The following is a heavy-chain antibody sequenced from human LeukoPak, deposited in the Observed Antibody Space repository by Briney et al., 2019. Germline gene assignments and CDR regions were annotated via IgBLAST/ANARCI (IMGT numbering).Heavy chain of an antibody. D-gene: IGHD4-4*01. CDR1: GGSFSGYY. CDR2: IYYSGST. J-gene: IGHJ4*02. CDR3: ARGGSDTTGDYRIDY. V-gene: IGHV4-59*01. Sequence: SETLSLTCAVYGGSFSGYYWSWIRQPPGKGLEWIGYIYYSGSTNYNPSLKSRVTISVDTSKNQFSLKLSSVTAADTAVYYCARGGSDTTGDYRIDYWGQGTLVTVSS.